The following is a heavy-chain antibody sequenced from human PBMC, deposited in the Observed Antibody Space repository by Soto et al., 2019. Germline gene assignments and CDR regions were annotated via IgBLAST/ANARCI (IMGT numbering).Heavy chain of an antibody. D-gene: IGHD1-26*01. J-gene: IGHJ4*02. V-gene: IGHV3-23*01. CDR2: LPEIGTNT. Sequence: GGSLRLSCAASGFTFINYGMSWGRQAPGKGLEWVSALPEIGTNTYYADSVKGRFTISRDNSKNTLFLQINNLRVGDTAVYYCAKKSGVGATWYFDYWGQGTLVTVSS. CDR1: GFTFINYG. CDR3: AKKSGVGATWYFDY.